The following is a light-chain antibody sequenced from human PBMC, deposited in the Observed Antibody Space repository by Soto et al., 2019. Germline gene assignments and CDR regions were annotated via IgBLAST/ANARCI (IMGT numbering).Light chain of an antibody. CDR3: CSYASSSSYL. CDR1: TSDVGGYNL. J-gene: IGLJ1*01. Sequence: QSALTQPASVSGSPGQSITISCSGTTSDVGGYNLVSWYQQHTAKAPKLLIYEGTQRPSGVSSRFSGSKSGNTASLTISGLQAEDEADYYCCSYASSSSYLFGTGTKLTVL. CDR2: EGT. V-gene: IGLV2-23*01.